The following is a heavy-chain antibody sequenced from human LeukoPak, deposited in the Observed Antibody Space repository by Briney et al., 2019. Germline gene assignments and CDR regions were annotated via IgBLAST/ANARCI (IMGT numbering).Heavy chain of an antibody. D-gene: IGHD3-16*02. J-gene: IGHJ4*02. CDR1: GGSFSDYY. CDR2: INHSGST. Sequence: SETLSLTCAVHGGSFSDYYWSWIRQPPGKGLEWIGEINHSGSTNYNPSLKSRVTISVDTSKIQFSLRLNSVTAADTAVYYCASQNRVRGVIVFDYWGQGTLVPV. CDR3: ASQNRVRGVIVFDY. V-gene: IGHV4-34*01.